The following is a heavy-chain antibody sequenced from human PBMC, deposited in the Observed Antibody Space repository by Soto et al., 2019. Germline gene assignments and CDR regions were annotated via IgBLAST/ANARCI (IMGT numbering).Heavy chain of an antibody. CDR3: VKASLTIYGEVADHWWFDP. J-gene: IGHJ5*02. CDR2: VYYSGNT. CDR1: GGSMTGYY. V-gene: IGHV4-59*12. D-gene: IGHD4-17*01. Sequence: QVQLQESGPRVVKPSETLSLTCTVSGGSMTGYYWTWIRQPPGKGLEWIGNVYYSGNTNYNPSLKSRVTMSVDTSRNQFSLNLSSVTAADTAVYYCVKASLTIYGEVADHWWFDPWGQGTLVNVSS.